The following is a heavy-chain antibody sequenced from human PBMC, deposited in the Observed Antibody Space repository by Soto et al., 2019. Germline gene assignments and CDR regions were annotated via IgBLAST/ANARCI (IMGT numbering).Heavy chain of an antibody. CDR3: ARDRGVAPPVAGNTHYYYYMDV. J-gene: IGHJ6*03. CDR2: ISAFNGNT. V-gene: IGHV1-18*01. D-gene: IGHD6-19*01. Sequence: QDQLLQSGAEVKKPGASVTVSCKASGYSFTNYGITWVRQAPGQGLEWMGWISAFNGNTHYAQKLQGRVTMTTDAATSTASRQLRSLRSDDTAVYYCARDRGVAPPVAGNTHYYYYMDVGGKGTTVTVSS. CDR1: GYSFTNYG.